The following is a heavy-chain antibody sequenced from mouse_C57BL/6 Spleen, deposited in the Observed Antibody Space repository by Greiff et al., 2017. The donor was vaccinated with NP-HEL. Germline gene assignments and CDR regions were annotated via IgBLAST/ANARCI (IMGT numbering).Heavy chain of an antibody. CDR1: GYTFTDYY. D-gene: IGHD1-1*01. CDR2: IYPGSGNT. V-gene: IGHV1-76*01. Sequence: VQLQQSGAELVRPGASVKLSCKASGYTFTDYYINWVKQRPGQGLEWIARIYPGSGNTYYNEKFKGKATLTAEKSSSTAYMQLSSLTSEDSAVYFCAREAVVDFDYWGQGTTLTVSS. CDR3: AREAVVDFDY. J-gene: IGHJ2*01.